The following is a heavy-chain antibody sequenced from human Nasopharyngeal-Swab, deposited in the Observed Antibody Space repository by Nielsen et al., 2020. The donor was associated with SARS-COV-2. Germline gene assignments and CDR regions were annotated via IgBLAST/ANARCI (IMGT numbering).Heavy chain of an antibody. Sequence: GESLKISCAASGFTFSTYGMHWVRQAPGKGLEWVATISYDGSDKSYADSVKGRFSISRDNSKNTLSLEMNSLRGEDTAMYYCVVPDYGDYTGSYDIWGQGTMVTVSS. V-gene: IGHV3-30*03. CDR1: GFTFSTYG. CDR3: VVPDYGDYTGSYDI. CDR2: ISYDGSDK. J-gene: IGHJ3*02. D-gene: IGHD4-17*01.